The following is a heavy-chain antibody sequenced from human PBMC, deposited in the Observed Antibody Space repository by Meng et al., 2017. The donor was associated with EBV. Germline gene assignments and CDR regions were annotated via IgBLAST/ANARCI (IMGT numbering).Heavy chain of an antibody. CDR2: ICAYNGNT. CDR1: YYTLACDG. D-gene: IGHD3-16*01. V-gene: IGHV1-18*01. CDR3: AGGLDYFDY. Sequence: LVECVEAGRKTPVSLEDSCFYACYYTLACDGNSWLRQAAGQGLWWMGWICAYNGNTNYAKKLQGRVTTNTNTSTSIAYMELRRLTSDDTAVYYCAGGLDYFDYWGQGTLVTVSS. J-gene: IGHJ4*02.